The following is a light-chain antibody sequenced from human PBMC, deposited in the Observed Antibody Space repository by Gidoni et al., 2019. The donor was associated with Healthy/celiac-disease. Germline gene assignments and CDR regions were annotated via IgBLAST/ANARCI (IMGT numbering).Light chain of an antibody. CDR1: QSVSSSY. CDR2: GAS. J-gene: IGKJ1*01. V-gene: IGKV3-20*01. Sequence: EIVLKESTGTLSLSPGGRATLSCRGSQSVSSSYLAWYQQKPGQAPRLLIYGASSRATGIPDMFSGSGSGTDFTLTISRLEPEDFAVYYCQQYGSSRWTFGQGTKVEIK. CDR3: QQYGSSRWT.